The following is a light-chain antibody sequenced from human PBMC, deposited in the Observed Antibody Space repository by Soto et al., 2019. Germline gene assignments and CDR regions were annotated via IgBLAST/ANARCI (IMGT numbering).Light chain of an antibody. Sequence: PEERVTLSCRVSQSVSGNLAWYQHKPGQAPSLLIYDTSNRATGVPARFSGSGSGTDFTLPISSLEPQDFAVYPRLQPRRCLTFGQGPRWRL. CDR1: QSVSGN. CDR2: DTS. J-gene: IGKJ5*01. V-gene: IGKV3-11*01. CDR3: LQPRRCLT.